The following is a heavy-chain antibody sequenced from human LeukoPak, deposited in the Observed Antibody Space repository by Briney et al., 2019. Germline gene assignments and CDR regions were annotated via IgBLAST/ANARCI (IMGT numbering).Heavy chain of an antibody. Sequence: GGSLRLSCAASGFTFSSYWMHWVRQAPGKGLVWVSRINSDGSSTSYADSVKGRFTISRDNAKNTLYLQMNSLRAEDTAVYYCARAPGVRLLEWLFGDYFDYWGQGTLVTVSS. CDR2: INSDGSST. V-gene: IGHV3-74*01. CDR3: ARAPGVRLLEWLFGDYFDY. CDR1: GFTFSSYW. J-gene: IGHJ4*02. D-gene: IGHD3-3*01.